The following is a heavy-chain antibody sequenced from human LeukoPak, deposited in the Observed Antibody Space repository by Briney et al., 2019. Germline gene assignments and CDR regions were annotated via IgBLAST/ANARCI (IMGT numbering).Heavy chain of an antibody. V-gene: IGHV4-39*01. CDR2: INHSGST. Sequence: SETLSLTCTVSGGSISSSSYYWGWIRQPPGKGLEWIGEINHSGSTNYNPSLKSRVTISVDTSKNQFSLKLSSVTAADTAVYYCARHARLSSSWYYFDYWGQGTLVTVSS. CDR1: GGSISSSSYY. CDR3: ARHARLSSSWYYFDY. J-gene: IGHJ4*02. D-gene: IGHD6-13*01.